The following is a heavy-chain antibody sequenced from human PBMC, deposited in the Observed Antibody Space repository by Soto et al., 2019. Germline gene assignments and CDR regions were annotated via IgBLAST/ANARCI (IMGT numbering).Heavy chain of an antibody. CDR1: GFTFSSYS. CDR3: ARGEEMTTVTYYYYYGMDV. CDR2: ISSSSSTI. D-gene: IGHD4-4*01. J-gene: IGHJ6*02. V-gene: IGHV3-48*02. Sequence: GGSLRLSCAASGFTFSSYSMNWVRQAPGKGLEWVSYISSSSSTIYYADSVKGRFTISRDNAKNSLYLQMNSLRDEDTAVYYCARGEEMTTVTYYYYYGMDVWGQGTTVTVSS.